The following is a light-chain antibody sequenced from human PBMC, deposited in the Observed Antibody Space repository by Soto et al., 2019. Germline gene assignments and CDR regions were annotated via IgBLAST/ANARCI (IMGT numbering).Light chain of an antibody. Sequence: EIVMTQSPATLSVSPGERATLSCWASQSVSSNLAWYQQKPGQAPRLLIYGASTRATSIPARFSGSGSGTEFTLTISSLQSEDFAVYYCQQYNTWPPYTFGQGTKLEIK. CDR1: QSVSSN. V-gene: IGKV3-15*01. CDR2: GAS. CDR3: QQYNTWPPYT. J-gene: IGKJ2*01.